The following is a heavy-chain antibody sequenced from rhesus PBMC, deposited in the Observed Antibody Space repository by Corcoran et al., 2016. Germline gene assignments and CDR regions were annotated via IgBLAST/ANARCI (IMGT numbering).Heavy chain of an antibody. Sequence: QVQLVQSGAEVKKPGASVKLSCKASGYTFTSYYINWVRQAPGQVLERMGSIDPSNGNPGYAQKFQGRVTMTRDTSTSTAYMELSSLRSDDTAVYYCTRAVTARFDYWGQGVLVTVSS. CDR1: GYTFTSYY. V-gene: IGHV1S9*01. J-gene: IGHJ4*01. CDR2: IDPSNGNP. D-gene: IGHD5-12*01. CDR3: TRAVTARFDY.